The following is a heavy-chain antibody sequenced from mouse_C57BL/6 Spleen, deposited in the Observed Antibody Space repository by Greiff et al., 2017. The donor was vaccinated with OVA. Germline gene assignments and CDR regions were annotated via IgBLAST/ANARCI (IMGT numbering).Heavy chain of an antibody. CDR2: IYPGDGDT. CDR1: GYAFSSSW. Sequence: VQLQQSGPELVKPGASVKISCKASGYAFSSSWMNWVKQRPGKGLEWIGRIYPGDGDTNYNGKFKGKATLTADKSSSTAYMQLSSLTSEDSAVYFCARDGLTGTSWFAYWGQGTLVTVSA. V-gene: IGHV1-82*01. CDR3: ARDGLTGTSWFAY. J-gene: IGHJ3*01. D-gene: IGHD4-1*01.